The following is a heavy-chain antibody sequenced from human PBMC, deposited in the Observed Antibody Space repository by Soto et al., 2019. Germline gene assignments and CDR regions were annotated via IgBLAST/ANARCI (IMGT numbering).Heavy chain of an antibody. CDR3: AKDISEYSSSWSFWFDP. D-gene: IGHD6-13*01. V-gene: IGHV3-9*01. Sequence: GGSLRLSCAASGFTFDDYAMHWVRQAPGKGLEWVSGISWNSGSIGYADSVKGRFTISRDNAKNSLYLQMNSLRAEDTALYYCAKDISEYSSSWSFWFDPWGQGTLVTVSS. CDR1: GFTFDDYA. J-gene: IGHJ5*02. CDR2: ISWNSGSI.